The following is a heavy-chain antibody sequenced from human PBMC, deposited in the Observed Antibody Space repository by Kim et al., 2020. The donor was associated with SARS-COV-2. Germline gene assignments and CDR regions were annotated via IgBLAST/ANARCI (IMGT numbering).Heavy chain of an antibody. CDR3: ARDQFGDTAMVWDRYYYYGMDV. D-gene: IGHD5-18*01. CDR2: IYTSGST. J-gene: IGHJ6*02. CDR1: GGSISSYY. V-gene: IGHV4-4*07. Sequence: SETLSLTCTVSGGSISSYYWSWIRQPAGKGLEWIGRIYTSGSTNYNPSLKSRVTMSVDTSKNQFSLKLSSVTAADTAVYYCARDQFGDTAMVWDRYYYYGMDVWGQGTTVTVSS.